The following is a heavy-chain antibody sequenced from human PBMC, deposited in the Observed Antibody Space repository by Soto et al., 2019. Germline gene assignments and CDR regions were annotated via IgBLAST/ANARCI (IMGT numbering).Heavy chain of an antibody. D-gene: IGHD3-22*01. CDR2: IDRSGRT. CDR1: GGSFSDDASSSDWY. Sequence: SETLSLTCAVYGGSFSDDASSSDWYWNWIRQSPGKGLEWIGEIDRSGRTKYNPSLKSRVSISVDTSKNQFSLKLSSVTAADTGVYYYDSCGYQDYWGQGTLVTVSS. CDR3: DSCGYQDY. J-gene: IGHJ4*02. V-gene: IGHV4-34*01.